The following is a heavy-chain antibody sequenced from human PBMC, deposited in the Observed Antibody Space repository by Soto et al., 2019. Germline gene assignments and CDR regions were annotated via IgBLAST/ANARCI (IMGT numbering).Heavy chain of an antibody. D-gene: IGHD3-10*01. J-gene: IGHJ5*02. V-gene: IGHV4-30-4*01. Sequence: SETLSLTCTVSGGSISSGDYYWSWIRQPPGKGLEWIGYIYYSGSTYYNPSLKSRVTISVDTSKNQFSLKLSSVTAADTAVYYCARVRITMVRGVIIPRSDPWGQGTLVTVSS. CDR1: GGSISSGDYY. CDR3: ARVRITMVRGVIIPRSDP. CDR2: IYYSGST.